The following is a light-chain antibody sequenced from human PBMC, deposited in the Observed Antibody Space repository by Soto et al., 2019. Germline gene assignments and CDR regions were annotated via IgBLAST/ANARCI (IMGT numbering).Light chain of an antibody. CDR1: QSINNY. J-gene: IGKJ1*01. Sequence: DIQLTQSPSTLSASVGDRVTISCRASQSINNYLAWYQQKPGKAPKLLIYKASTLESGVPSTFSGSGSGTEFSRTISSLQPDDFATYYCQQYGNLWTFGQGTKVESK. V-gene: IGKV1-5*03. CDR2: KAS. CDR3: QQYGNLWT.